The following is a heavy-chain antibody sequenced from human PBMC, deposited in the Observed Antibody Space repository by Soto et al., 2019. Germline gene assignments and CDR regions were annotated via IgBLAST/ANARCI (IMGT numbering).Heavy chain of an antibody. CDR3: ARGDYGTGGYPFPYFDY. V-gene: IGHV1-2*02. D-gene: IGHD2-8*02. CDR2: INPDSGAT. J-gene: IGHJ4*02. CDR1: GYSFTGYY. Sequence: HEHLVQSGAEVKRPGASLKVSCKASGYSFTGYYIHWVRQAPGQGLEWMGWINPDSGATNYAQNFQGRVTLTSDTSISTAYMELTSLTSDDTAVYYCARGDYGTGGYPFPYFDYWGQGTLVIVSS.